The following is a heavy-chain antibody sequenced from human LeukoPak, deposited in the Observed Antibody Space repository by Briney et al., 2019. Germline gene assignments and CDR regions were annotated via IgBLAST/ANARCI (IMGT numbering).Heavy chain of an antibody. D-gene: IGHD6-19*01. CDR2: INPNSGGT. CDR1: GYTFTRYY. J-gene: IGHJ3*02. V-gene: IGHV1-2*02. CDR3: ARGQWLAQRSAFDI. Sequence: ASVKVSCQASGYTFTRYYMHWVRQAPGQGLEWMGGINPNSGGTNYAQKFQGRVTINRDTSISTAYMELSRLRSDDTAVYYCARGQWLAQRSAFDIWAQGTIVSVSS.